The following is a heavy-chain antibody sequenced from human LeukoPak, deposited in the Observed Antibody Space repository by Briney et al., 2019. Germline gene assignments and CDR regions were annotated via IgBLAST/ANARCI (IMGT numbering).Heavy chain of an antibody. CDR3: ARAVNYGGNSYYYYYMDV. D-gene: IGHD4-23*01. Sequence: GGSLRLSCAASGFTFSNYGMHWVRQAPGKGLEWVALIPYDGSNKYYADSVKGRFTVSRDNSKNTLYLQMNSLRSDDTAVYYCARAVNYGGNSYYYYYMDVWGKGTTVTISS. CDR1: GFTFSNYG. V-gene: IGHV3-30*19. J-gene: IGHJ6*03. CDR2: IPYDGSNK.